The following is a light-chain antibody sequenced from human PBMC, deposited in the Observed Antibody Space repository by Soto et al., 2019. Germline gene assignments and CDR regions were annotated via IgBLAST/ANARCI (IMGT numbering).Light chain of an antibody. Sequence: DLQMTQSPSSLSASVGDRVTITCQASQDISNYLNWYQQKPGKAPKLLMYDASNLETGVPSRFSGNGSGTDFTFTISSLQPEDIAKYYCQQYDNLSPYTLRPGTKLEL. CDR2: DAS. J-gene: IGKJ2*01. CDR3: QQYDNLSPYT. V-gene: IGKV1-33*01. CDR1: QDISNY.